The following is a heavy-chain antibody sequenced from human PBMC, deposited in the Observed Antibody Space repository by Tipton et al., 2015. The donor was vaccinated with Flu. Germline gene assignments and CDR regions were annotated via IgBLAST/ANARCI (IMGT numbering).Heavy chain of an antibody. CDR3: ARYPESNYHWFGP. V-gene: IGHV4-39*07. CDR1: GGSISSSRYY. Sequence: LRLSCTVSGGSISSSRYYWGWIRQPPGKGLEWIGSINHSGTAYYNPSLKSRVTISVDTSKNQISLKLSSVTAADTAVYYCARYPESNYHWFGPWGQGALVTVSS. J-gene: IGHJ5*02. CDR2: INHSGTA. D-gene: IGHD4-11*01.